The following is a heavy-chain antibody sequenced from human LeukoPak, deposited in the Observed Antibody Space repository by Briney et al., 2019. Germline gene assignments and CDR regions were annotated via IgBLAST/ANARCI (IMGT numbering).Heavy chain of an antibody. Sequence: GGFLRLSCAASGFTFSSYWMSWVRQAPGKGLEWVANIKQDGSEKYYVDSVKGRFTISRDNAKNSLYLQMNSLRAEDTAVYYCARDGYGDYFDYWGQGTLVTVSS. D-gene: IGHD4-17*01. CDR3: ARDGYGDYFDY. CDR2: IKQDGSEK. CDR1: GFTFSSYW. J-gene: IGHJ4*02. V-gene: IGHV3-7*01.